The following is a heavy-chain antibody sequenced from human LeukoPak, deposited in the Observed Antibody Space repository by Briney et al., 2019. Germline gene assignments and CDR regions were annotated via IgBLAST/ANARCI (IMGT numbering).Heavy chain of an antibody. CDR3: AREQNYYDGSGYYRRGPFDH. D-gene: IGHD3-22*01. J-gene: IGHJ4*02. CDR2: IYYSGST. CDR1: GGSISSSSYY. V-gene: IGHV4-39*07. Sequence: PSETLSLTCTVSGGSISSSSYYWGWIRQPPGKGLEWIGSIYYSGSTYYNPSLKSRVTISVDTSKNQFSLKLSSVTAADTAVFYCAREQNYYDGSGYYRRGPFDHWGQGTLVTVSS.